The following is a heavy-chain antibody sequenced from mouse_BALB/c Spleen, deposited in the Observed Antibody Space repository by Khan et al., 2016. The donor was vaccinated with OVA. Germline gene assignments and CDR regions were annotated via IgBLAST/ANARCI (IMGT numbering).Heavy chain of an antibody. CDR1: GFSLSRYD. D-gene: IGHD2-14*01. Sequence: VQLKESGPGLVAPSQSLSSTCTVSGFSLSRYDIHWVRQPPGKGLEWLGVIWGGGGTDYNSTLKSRLSISKDNSKSQVFLKMNSLQTDDTAMYYGARAYYRYDGYYAMDYGGRGASVTVAS. V-gene: IGHV2-6-4*01. CDR2: IWGGGGT. CDR3: ARAYYRYDGYYAMDY. J-gene: IGHJ4*01.